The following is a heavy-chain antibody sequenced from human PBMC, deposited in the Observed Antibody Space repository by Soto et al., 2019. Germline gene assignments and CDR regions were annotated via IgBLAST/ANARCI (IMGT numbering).Heavy chain of an antibody. V-gene: IGHV4-30-4*01. D-gene: IGHD3-22*01. J-gene: IGHJ4*02. CDR3: ASLRSYYYDSSGYYPSYFDY. CDR1: GGSISSGDYY. CDR2: IYYSGST. Sequence: SETLSLTCTVSGGSISSGDYYWNWIRQPPGKGLEWIGYIYYSGSTYYNPSLKSRVTISVDTSKNQFSLKLSSVTAADTAVYYCASLRSYYYDSSGYYPSYFDYWGQGTLVTVS.